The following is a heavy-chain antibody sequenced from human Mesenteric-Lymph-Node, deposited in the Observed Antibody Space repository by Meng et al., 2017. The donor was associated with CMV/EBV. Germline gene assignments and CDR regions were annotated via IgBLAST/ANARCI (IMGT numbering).Heavy chain of an antibody. CDR1: GFTFSRND. J-gene: IGHJ6*02. CDR3: ARGGYCSGTNCYYYGMDV. Sequence: GGSLRLSCAACGFTFSRNDMQWVRQGTGKGLEWVSVIDTAGDTYCPGSVKGHFTISGENAKNSLYLQMNSLRAGDTAVYYCARGGYCSGTNCYYYGMDVWGQGTTVTVSS. CDR2: IDTAGDT. D-gene: IGHD2-15*01. V-gene: IGHV3-13*03.